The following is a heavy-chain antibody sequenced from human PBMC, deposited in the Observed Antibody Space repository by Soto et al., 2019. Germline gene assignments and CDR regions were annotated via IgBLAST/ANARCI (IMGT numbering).Heavy chain of an antibody. CDR1: GFTFSSYG. CDR3: ASLGPLYCTIGVCLEGSATDRLRYDY. J-gene: IGHJ4*02. D-gene: IGHD2-8*01. CDR2: ISYDGSNK. V-gene: IGHV3-30*03. Sequence: GGSLRLSCAASGFTFSSYGMHWVRQAPGKGLEWVAVISYDGSNKYYADSVKGRFTISRDNSKNTLYLQMNSLRAEDTAVYYCASLGPLYCTIGVCLEGSATDRLRYDYWGQGTLVTVSS.